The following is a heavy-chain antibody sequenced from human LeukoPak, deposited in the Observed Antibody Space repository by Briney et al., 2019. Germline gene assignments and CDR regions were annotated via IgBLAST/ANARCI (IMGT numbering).Heavy chain of an antibody. J-gene: IGHJ3*02. Sequence: SETLSLTCTVSGGSISSSSYYWSWIRQHPGKGLEWIGYIYYSGSTYYNPSLKSRVTISVDTSKNQFSLKLSSVTAADTAVYYCARDPRIAGTQDAFDIWGQGTMVTVSS. V-gene: IGHV4-31*03. D-gene: IGHD6-13*01. CDR2: IYYSGST. CDR1: GGSISSSSYY. CDR3: ARDPRIAGTQDAFDI.